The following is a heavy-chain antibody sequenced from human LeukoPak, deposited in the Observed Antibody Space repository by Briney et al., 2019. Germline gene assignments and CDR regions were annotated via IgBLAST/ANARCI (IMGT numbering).Heavy chain of an antibody. D-gene: IGHD6-6*01. CDR3: ARGPRVSALFDP. CDR2: IYHTGST. V-gene: IGHV4-4*02. J-gene: IGHJ5*02. CDR1: GGSISTNNW. Sequence: PSGTLSLTCAVSGGSISTNNWWHWVRQSPGKGLEWIGEIYHTGSTNYNPSLKSRVTMSIDTPKNQFSLKVNSVTAADTATYYCARGPRVSALFDPWGQGTLVTVSS.